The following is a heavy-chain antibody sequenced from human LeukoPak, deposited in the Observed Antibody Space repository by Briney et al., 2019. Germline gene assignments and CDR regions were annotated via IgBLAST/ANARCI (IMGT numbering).Heavy chain of an antibody. Sequence: ASVKVSCKASGYTFTGYYMHWVRQAPGQGLEWMGWINPNSGGTNYAQKFQGRVTMTRDTSISIAYMELSRLRSDDTAVYYCARAPDISDAFDIWGQGTMVTVSS. CDR3: ARAPDISDAFDI. V-gene: IGHV1-2*02. D-gene: IGHD3-9*01. CDR2: INPNSGGT. J-gene: IGHJ3*02. CDR1: GYTFTGYY.